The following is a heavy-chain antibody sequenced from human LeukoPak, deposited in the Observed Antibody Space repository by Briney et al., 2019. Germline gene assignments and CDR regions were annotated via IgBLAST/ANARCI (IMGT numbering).Heavy chain of an antibody. J-gene: IGHJ3*02. V-gene: IGHV3-30*04. CDR2: ISYDGSNK. Sequence: PGGSLRLSCAASGFTFSSYAMHWVRQAPGKELEWVAVISYDGSNKYYADSVKGRFTISRDNSKNTLYLQMNSLKTEDTAVYYCSSEGVVSYYAFDIWGQGTMVTVSS. D-gene: IGHD1-26*01. CDR3: SSEGVVSYYAFDI. CDR1: GFTFSSYA.